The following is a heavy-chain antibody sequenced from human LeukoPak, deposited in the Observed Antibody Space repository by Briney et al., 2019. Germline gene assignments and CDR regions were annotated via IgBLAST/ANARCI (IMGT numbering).Heavy chain of an antibody. J-gene: IGHJ5*02. Sequence: PSETLSLTCAVYGGSFSGYYWSWIRQPPGKGLEWIGEINHSGSTNYNPSLKSRVTISVDTSKNQFSLKLSSVTAADTAVYYCARHLNYYGSGSYYTYPNWFDPWGQGTLVTVSS. CDR3: ARHLNYYGSGSYYTYPNWFDP. CDR1: GGSFSGYY. V-gene: IGHV4-34*01. D-gene: IGHD3-10*01. CDR2: INHSGST.